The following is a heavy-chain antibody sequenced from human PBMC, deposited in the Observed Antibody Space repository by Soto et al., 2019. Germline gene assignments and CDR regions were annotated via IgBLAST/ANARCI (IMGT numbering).Heavy chain of an antibody. CDR1: GFTFSSYG. D-gene: IGHD4-17*01. V-gene: IGHV3-30*18. Sequence: QVQLVESGGGVVQPGRSLRLSCAASGFTFSSYGMHWVRQAPGKGLEWVAVISYDGSNKYYADSVKGRFTISRDNSKNTVYLQMHSLRAVDTAVYYRAKDYGDSTHNYYYYYYMDVWGKGTTVTVSS. CDR3: AKDYGDSTHNYYYYYYMDV. J-gene: IGHJ6*03. CDR2: ISYDGSNK.